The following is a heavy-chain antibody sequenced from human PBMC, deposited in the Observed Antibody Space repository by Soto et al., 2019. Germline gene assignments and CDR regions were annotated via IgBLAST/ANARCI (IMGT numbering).Heavy chain of an antibody. Sequence: QVQLVESGGGVVQPGRSLRLSCAASGFTFSSYGMHWVRQAPGKGLEWVAVIWYDGSNKYYADSVKGRFTISRDNSKTTLYLQMNSLRAEDTAVYYCATAVVAATSYYFDYWGQGTLVTVSS. V-gene: IGHV3-33*01. CDR2: IWYDGSNK. D-gene: IGHD2-15*01. CDR1: GFTFSSYG. J-gene: IGHJ4*02. CDR3: ATAVVAATSYYFDY.